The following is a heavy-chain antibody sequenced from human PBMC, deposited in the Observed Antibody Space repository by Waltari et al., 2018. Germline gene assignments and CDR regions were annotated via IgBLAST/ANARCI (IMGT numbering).Heavy chain of an antibody. D-gene: IGHD2-15*01. CDR1: GGSISTYY. Sequence: QVQLQESGPGLVKPSETLSLTCTVSGGSISTYYWSWLRQPPGKGLEWIVYFYYSGNTNYNPSLKSRVTLSVDTPNNLFSLKLTSVTAADTAIYYCAILHCVDGICYDSFDIWGQGTMVTVSS. J-gene: IGHJ3*02. V-gene: IGHV4-59*01. CDR2: FYYSGNT. CDR3: AILHCVDGICYDSFDI.